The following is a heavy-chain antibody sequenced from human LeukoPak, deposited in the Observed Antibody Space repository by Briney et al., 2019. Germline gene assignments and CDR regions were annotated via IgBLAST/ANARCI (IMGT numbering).Heavy chain of an antibody. CDR2: IYSGGST. J-gene: IGHJ4*02. D-gene: IGHD6-6*01. CDR1: GFTFSSYW. CDR3: ARDFMPARAFDI. Sequence: SGGSLRLSCAASGFTFSSYWMNWVRQAPGKGLEWVSVIYSGGSTYYADSVKGRFTISRDNSKNTPYLQMNSLRAEDTAVYYCARDFMPARAFDIWGQGTLVTVSS. V-gene: IGHV3-53*01.